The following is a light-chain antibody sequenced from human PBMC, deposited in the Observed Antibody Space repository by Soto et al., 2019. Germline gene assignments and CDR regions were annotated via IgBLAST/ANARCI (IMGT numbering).Light chain of an antibody. CDR2: RAS. CDR3: HQFGSSPLDT. V-gene: IGKV3-20*01. CDR1: QTISSSF. Sequence: EIVLTQSPGTLSLSPGERATLSCRASQTISSSFLAWYQQKPGQAPRLLIYRASRRAPGIPDRFSGSGSWTDCTLTISRLEPEDFAVYYCHQFGSSPLDTFGPGTKVEIK. J-gene: IGKJ3*01.